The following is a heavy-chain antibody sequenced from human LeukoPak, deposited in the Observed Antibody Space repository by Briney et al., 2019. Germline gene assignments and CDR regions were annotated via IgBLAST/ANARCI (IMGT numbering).Heavy chain of an antibody. J-gene: IGHJ4*02. D-gene: IGHD1-26*01. CDR2: IYSGGTT. CDR1: GFSVSSSH. V-gene: IGHV3-53*01. CDR3: AGFTSGNWPFDS. Sequence: PGGSLRLSCAASGFSVSSSHMSWVRQAPGKGLEWVSVIYSGGTTYYPDSVKGRFTISRDNSKNTLYLQMNSLRAEDTAVYYCAGFTSGNWPFDSWGQGTLVTVSS.